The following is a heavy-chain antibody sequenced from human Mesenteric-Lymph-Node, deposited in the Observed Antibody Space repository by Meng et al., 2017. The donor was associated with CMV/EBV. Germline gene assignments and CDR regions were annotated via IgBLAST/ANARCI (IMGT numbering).Heavy chain of an antibody. CDR1: GFTFDDYA. V-gene: IGHV3-9*03. D-gene: IGHD3-16*01. J-gene: IGHJ6*02. Sequence: GGSLRLSCAASGFTFDDYAMHWVRQAPGKGLEWVSGISWNSGGIGYADSVKGRFTISRDNAKNSLYLQMNSLRAEDMALYYCAKDIRFKSDYYYGMDVWGQGTTVTVSS. CDR2: ISWNSGGI. CDR3: AKDIRFKSDYYYGMDV.